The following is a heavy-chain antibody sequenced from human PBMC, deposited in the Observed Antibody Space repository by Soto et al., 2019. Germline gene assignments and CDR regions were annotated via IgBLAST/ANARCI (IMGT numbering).Heavy chain of an antibody. J-gene: IGHJ4*02. CDR2: ISYDGSIK. V-gene: IGHV3-30*18. D-gene: IGHD6-6*01. CDR1: GFTFSSHG. Sequence: QVQLVESGGGVVQPGGSLRLSCGASGFTFSSHGMHWVRQAPGKGLEWVAVISYDGSIKNYADSVKGRFTISRDNSKNTLYLQVNSLRTEDTAVYYCAKDPSVAALGWGQGTLVTVSS. CDR3: AKDPSVAALG.